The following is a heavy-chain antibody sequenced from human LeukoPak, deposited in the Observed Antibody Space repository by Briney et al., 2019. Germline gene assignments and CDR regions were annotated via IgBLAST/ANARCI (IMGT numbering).Heavy chain of an antibody. J-gene: IGHJ4*02. CDR1: GFTFDDYA. D-gene: IGHD4-11*01. Sequence: GRSLRLSCAASGFTFDDYAMHWARQAPGKGLEWVSGISWNSGSIGYADSVKGRFTISRDNAKNSLYLQMNSLRAEDMALYYCAKDSGNYGTFDYWGQGTLVTVSS. V-gene: IGHV3-9*03. CDR3: AKDSGNYGTFDY. CDR2: ISWNSGSI.